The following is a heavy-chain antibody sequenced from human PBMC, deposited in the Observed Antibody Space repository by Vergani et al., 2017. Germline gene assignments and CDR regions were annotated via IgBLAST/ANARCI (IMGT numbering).Heavy chain of an antibody. Sequence: EVQLVESGGGLVQPGGSLRLSCAASGFTVSSNYMSWVRQAPGKGLEWVSVIYSGGSTYYADSVKGRFTISRDNSKNTLYLQMNSLRAEDTAVYYCARDPGGSGSYYRMHYYYYYGMDVWGQGTTVTVSS. CDR1: GFTVSSNY. D-gene: IGHD3-10*01. CDR3: ARDPGGSGSYYRMHYYYYYGMDV. V-gene: IGHV3-66*02. J-gene: IGHJ6*02. CDR2: IYSGGST.